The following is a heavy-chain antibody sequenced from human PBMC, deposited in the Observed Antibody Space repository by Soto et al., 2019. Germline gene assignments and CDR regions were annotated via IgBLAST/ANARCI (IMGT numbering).Heavy chain of an antibody. Sequence: EVQLSESGGGLVQPGGSLRLSCAASGFSFGGYAMHWVRQAPGKGLEWVAGLSGSGASTYYADSVRGRFTVSRDNSDSMLYLQMNSLRDEDTVVYYCTKSSGGSALRPWFDTWGQGTLATVSS. CDR2: LSGSGAST. CDR1: GFSFGGYA. J-gene: IGHJ5*02. V-gene: IGHV3-23*01. D-gene: IGHD1-26*01. CDR3: TKSSGGSALRPWFDT.